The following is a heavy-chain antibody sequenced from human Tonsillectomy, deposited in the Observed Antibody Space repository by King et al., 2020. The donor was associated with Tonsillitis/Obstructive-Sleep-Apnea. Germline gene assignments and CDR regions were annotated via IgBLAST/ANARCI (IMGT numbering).Heavy chain of an antibody. CDR2: IRSKAYGGTT. D-gene: IGHD3-16*01. J-gene: IGHJ6*02. CDR3: TPNPFVWGGCRYFFGLDR. Sequence: VQLVESGGGLEQPGRSLRLSCEGSGFTFGDYSMTWVRQAPGRGLEWVGLIRSKAYGGTTEYAASVKGRFTMSRDDSKSTAYLQMNSLKIKDTAVYYCTPNPFVWGGCRYFFGLDRWGQGTTVTVSS. V-gene: IGHV3-49*04. CDR1: GFTFGDYS.